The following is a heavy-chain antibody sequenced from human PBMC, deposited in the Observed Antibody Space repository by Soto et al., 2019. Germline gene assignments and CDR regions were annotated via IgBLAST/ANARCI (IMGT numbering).Heavy chain of an antibody. CDR3: AYLPCSGGSCSWFSFSGMDV. J-gene: IGHJ6*02. CDR2: IYWDDDK. CDR1: GFSLSTSGVG. V-gene: IGHV2-5*02. D-gene: IGHD2-15*01. Sequence: QITLKESGPTLVKPTQTLTLTCTFSGFSLSTSGVGVAWIRQPPGKALQWLALIYWDDDKRYRPSLESRLAITEDTSKSQVVLTMTNMDSVDTATYYCAYLPCSGGSCSWFSFSGMDVWGQGTTVTVSS.